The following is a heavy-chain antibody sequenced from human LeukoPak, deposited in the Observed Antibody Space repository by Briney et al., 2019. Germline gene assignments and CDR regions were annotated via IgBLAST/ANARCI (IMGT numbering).Heavy chain of an antibody. CDR2: IYGDGHT. V-gene: IGHV3-66*01. CDR3: ARAGYYDSSGYYYFFDY. CDR1: GFTVATNY. D-gene: IGHD3-22*01. J-gene: IGHJ4*02. Sequence: GGSLRLSCAASGFTVATNYMSWVRQAPGKGLQWVSVIYGDGHTYYADSVKGRFIISRDNSRNTLYLQMNSLRAEDTAVYFCARAGYYDSSGYYYFFDYWGQGTLVTVFS.